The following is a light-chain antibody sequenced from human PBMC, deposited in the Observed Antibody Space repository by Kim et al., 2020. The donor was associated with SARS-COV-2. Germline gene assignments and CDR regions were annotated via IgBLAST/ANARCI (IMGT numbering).Light chain of an antibody. CDR3: QQRDSWPPT. J-gene: IGKJ5*01. V-gene: IGKV3-11*01. CDR1: QSVSNF. Sequence: LAPGERPTLSCRASQSVSNFLAWYQQKPGQPPRLLIYDASNRATGIPARFGGSGSGTDFTLTISSLEPEDFAVYYCQQRDSWPPTFGQGTRLEIK. CDR2: DAS.